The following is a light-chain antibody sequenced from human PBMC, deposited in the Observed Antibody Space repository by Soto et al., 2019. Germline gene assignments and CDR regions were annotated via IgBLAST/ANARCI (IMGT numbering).Light chain of an antibody. CDR1: SSNIGAGYD. CDR3: SSYAGSNNLV. Sequence: QSVLTQPPSVSGAPGQRVTISCTGTSSNIGAGYDVHWYQHLPGTAPKLLIYGNTIRPSGVPDRFSGSKSGTSASLAITGLQAEDEADYYCSSYAGSNNLVFGGGTKVTVL. J-gene: IGLJ2*01. CDR2: GNT. V-gene: IGLV1-40*01.